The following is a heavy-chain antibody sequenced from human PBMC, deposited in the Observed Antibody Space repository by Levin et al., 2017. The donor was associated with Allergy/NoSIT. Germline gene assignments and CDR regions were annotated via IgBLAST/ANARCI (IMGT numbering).Heavy chain of an antibody. V-gene: IGHV4-30-4*01. Sequence: ASETLSLTCSVSGGSITSDDYYWTWIRQPPGTGLEWFVYIYNTRTTSYNPSLKRLVTTSVDTSNNQFSLNLKSVTAADTDVCFCVGGRKSQTESSGHFDFWGQGALVTVSS. D-gene: IGHD3-3*01. CDR3: VGGRKSQTESSGHFDF. J-gene: IGHJ4*02. CDR1: GGSITSDDYY. CDR2: IYNTRTT.